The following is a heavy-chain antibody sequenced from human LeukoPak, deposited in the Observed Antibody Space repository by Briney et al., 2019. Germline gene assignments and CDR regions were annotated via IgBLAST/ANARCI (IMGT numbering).Heavy chain of an antibody. CDR2: IYSGGST. J-gene: IGHJ4*02. D-gene: IGHD6-6*01. CDR1: EFTVSVNY. Sequence: GGSLRLSCAASEFTVSVNYMSWVRQAPGKGLEWVSFIYSGGSTYYADSVKGRFTISRDSSKNSLYLQMNSLRAEDSAVYYCARDGPSIAADFDCWGQGTLVTVSS. CDR3: ARDGPSIAADFDC. V-gene: IGHV3-66*01.